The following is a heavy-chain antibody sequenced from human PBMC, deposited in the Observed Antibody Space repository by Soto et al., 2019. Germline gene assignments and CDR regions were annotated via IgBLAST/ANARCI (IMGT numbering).Heavy chain of an antibody. CDR3: ARDQLFAGTPPYYGMDV. J-gene: IGHJ6*02. V-gene: IGHV1-3*01. CDR1: GYTFTSYA. Sequence: ASVKVSCKASGYTFTSYAMHWVRQAPGQRLEWMGWINAGNGNTKYSQKFQGRVTITRDTSASTAYMELSSLRSEDTAVYYCARDQLFAGTPPYYGMDVWGQGTTVTVSS. CDR2: INAGNGNT. D-gene: IGHD1-1*01.